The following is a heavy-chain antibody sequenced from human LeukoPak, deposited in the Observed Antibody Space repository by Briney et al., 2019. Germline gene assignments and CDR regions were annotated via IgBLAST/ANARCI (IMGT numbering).Heavy chain of an antibody. Sequence: SETLSLTCAVYGGSFSGYYWSWIRQPPGKGLEWIGEINHSGSTNYNPSLKSRVTISVDTSKNQFTLKLSSVTAADTAVYYCARLRRYYGSGSYQIIAYRYYYMDVWGKGTTVTISS. CDR3: ARLRRYYGSGSYQIIAYRYYYMDV. D-gene: IGHD3-10*01. J-gene: IGHJ6*03. V-gene: IGHV4-34*01. CDR2: INHSGST. CDR1: GGSFSGYY.